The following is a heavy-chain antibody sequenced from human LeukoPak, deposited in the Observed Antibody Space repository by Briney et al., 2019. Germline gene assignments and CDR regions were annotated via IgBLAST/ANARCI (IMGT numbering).Heavy chain of an antibody. J-gene: IGHJ4*02. V-gene: IGHV3-23*01. D-gene: IGHD3-9*01. CDR1: GFTFSSYA. Sequence: PGGSLRLSCADPGFTFSSYAMSWVRQAPGKGLEWVSAISGSGGSTYYADSVKGRFTISRDNSKNTLYLQMNSLRAEDTAVYYCAKDLDYDILTGYDLEPFDYWGQGTLVTVSS. CDR2: ISGSGGST. CDR3: AKDLDYDILTGYDLEPFDY.